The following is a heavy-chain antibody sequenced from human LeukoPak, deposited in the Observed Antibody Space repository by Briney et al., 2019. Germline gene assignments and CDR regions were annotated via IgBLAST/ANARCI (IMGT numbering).Heavy chain of an antibody. V-gene: IGHV4-59*08. Sequence: SETLSLTCTVSGGSISSYYWSWIRQPPGKGLEWIAYIYYSGSTNYNPSLKSRVSISVDTSKNQFSLNLSSVTAADTAVYYCARHIYSYYGSGYHYGNWFDPWGQGTLVTVSS. CDR3: ARHIYSYYGSGYHYGNWFDP. CDR1: GGSISSYY. CDR2: IYYSGST. J-gene: IGHJ5*02. D-gene: IGHD3-10*01.